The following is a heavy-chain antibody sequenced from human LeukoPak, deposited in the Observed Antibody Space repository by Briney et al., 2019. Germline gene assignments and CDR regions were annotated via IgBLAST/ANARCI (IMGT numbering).Heavy chain of an antibody. CDR1: GFTFSTYE. Sequence: PGGSLRLSCAASGFTFSTYEMNWVRQAPGKGREWVSYISGGGSNIYYADSVKGRFTVSRDDAKNSLYLQMNSLRAEDTAVYYCARTPTYGFWSGYTLDVWGQGTTVTVSS. CDR3: ARTPTYGFWSGYTLDV. J-gene: IGHJ6*02. V-gene: IGHV3-48*03. D-gene: IGHD3-3*01. CDR2: ISGGGSNI.